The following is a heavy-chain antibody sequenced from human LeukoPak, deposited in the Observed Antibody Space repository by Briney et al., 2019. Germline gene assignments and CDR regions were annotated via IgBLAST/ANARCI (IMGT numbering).Heavy chain of an antibody. V-gene: IGHV4-39*07. CDR2: IYYSGST. CDR3: AREIYDILTGYYSRGAFDI. Sequence: PSETLSLTCIVSGGSISSSSYHWGWIRQPPGKGLEWIGSIYYSGSTYYNPSLKSRVTISVDKSKNQFSLKLSSVTAADTAVYYCAREIYDILTGYYSRGAFDIWGQGTMVTVSS. D-gene: IGHD3-9*01. CDR1: GGSISSSSYH. J-gene: IGHJ3*02.